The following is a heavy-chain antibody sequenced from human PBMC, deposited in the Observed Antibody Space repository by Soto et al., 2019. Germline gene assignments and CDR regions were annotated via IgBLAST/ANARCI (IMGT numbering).Heavy chain of an antibody. D-gene: IGHD6-19*01. CDR2: IYPGDSDT. CDR3: ARQGYSSGVYYYYGMDV. Sequence: LKISCKGSGYSFTSYWIGWVRQMPGKGLEWMGIIYPGDSDTRYSPSFQGQVTISADKSISTAYLQWSSLKASDTAMYYCARQGYSSGVYYYYGMDVWGQGTTVTVSS. J-gene: IGHJ6*02. V-gene: IGHV5-51*01. CDR1: GYSFTSYW.